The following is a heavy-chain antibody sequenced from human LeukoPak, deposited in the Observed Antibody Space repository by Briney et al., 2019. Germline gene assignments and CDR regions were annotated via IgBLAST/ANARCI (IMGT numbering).Heavy chain of an antibody. Sequence: SETLSLTCTVSGGSISSSSYYWGWIRQPPGKGLEGIGSIYCSGSTYYNPSLKSRVTISIDTSNNQFSLKLSSVTAADTAVYYCVDRLSSSRIIDYWGQGTLVTVSS. CDR1: GGSISSSSYY. V-gene: IGHV4-39*01. CDR3: VDRLSSSRIIDY. CDR2: IYCSGST. D-gene: IGHD6-13*01. J-gene: IGHJ4*02.